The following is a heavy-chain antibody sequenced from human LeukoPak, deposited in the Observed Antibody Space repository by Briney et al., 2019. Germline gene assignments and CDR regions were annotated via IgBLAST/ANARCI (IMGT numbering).Heavy chain of an antibody. D-gene: IGHD6-13*01. CDR1: GYTFTNYA. CDR2: ITPYNGDR. J-gene: IGHJ4*02. CDR3: ARVFGSSWYDDY. Sequence: ASVKVSCKASGYTFTNYAITWVRQAPGQGPEWMGWITPYNGDRRDALKFQDRVTMTTDTSTTTAYMELRSLRSDDTAVYYCARVFGSSWYDDYWGQGTLVTVSS. V-gene: IGHV1-18*01.